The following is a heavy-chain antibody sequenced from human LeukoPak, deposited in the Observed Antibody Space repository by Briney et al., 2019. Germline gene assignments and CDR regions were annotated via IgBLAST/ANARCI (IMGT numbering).Heavy chain of an antibody. CDR1: GGSISNYY. CDR3: ARYSSGWKDAFDV. Sequence: SETLSLTCTVSGGSISNYYWSWIRQPPGKGLEWIGYIYYSGSTNYNPSLKSRVTIPVDTSKNQFSLKRSSVTAADTAMYYCARYSSGWKDAFDVWGQGTMVTVSS. CDR2: IYYSGST. V-gene: IGHV4-59*08. D-gene: IGHD6-19*01. J-gene: IGHJ3*01.